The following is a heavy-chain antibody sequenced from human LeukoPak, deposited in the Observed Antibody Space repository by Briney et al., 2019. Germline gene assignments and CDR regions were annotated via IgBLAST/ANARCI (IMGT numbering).Heavy chain of an antibody. CDR3: ASSLGPRDY. V-gene: IGHV3-48*03. CDR2: ISSTSYSI. J-gene: IGHJ4*02. D-gene: IGHD7-27*01. CDR1: GFTFSSYE. Sequence: GGSLRLSCAASGFTFSSYESNWVRQAPGKGLEWISYISSTSYSIYYADSVKGRFTTSRDNAKNALYLQMDSLRVEDTALYYCASSLGPRDYWGQGILVTVSS.